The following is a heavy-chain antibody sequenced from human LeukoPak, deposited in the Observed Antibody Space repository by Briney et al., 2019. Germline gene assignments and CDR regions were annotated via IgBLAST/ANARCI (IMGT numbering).Heavy chain of an antibody. D-gene: IGHD2-21*01. J-gene: IGHJ4*02. CDR1: GGSISSYY. V-gene: IGHV4-59*08. Sequence: PSETLSLTCTVSGGSISSYYWSWIRQPPGKGLEWIGYIYYSGSTNYNPSLKSRVTISVDTSKNQFSLKLSSVTAADTAVYYCARTYEILLDYWGQGTLVTVSS. CDR3: ARTYEILLDY. CDR2: IYYSGST.